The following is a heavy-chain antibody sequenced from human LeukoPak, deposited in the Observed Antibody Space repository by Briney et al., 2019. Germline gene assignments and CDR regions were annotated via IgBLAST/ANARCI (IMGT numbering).Heavy chain of an antibody. D-gene: IGHD3-22*01. CDR2: INHSGST. CDR1: GGSISSGGYY. Sequence: SETLSLTCTVSGGSISSGGYYWSWIRQPPGKGLEWIGEINHSGSTNYNPSLKSRVTISVDTSKNQFSLKLSSVTAADTAVYYCAGPQYYYDSSGYYPFDYWGQGTLVTVSS. V-gene: IGHV4-39*07. CDR3: AGPQYYYDSSGYYPFDY. J-gene: IGHJ4*02.